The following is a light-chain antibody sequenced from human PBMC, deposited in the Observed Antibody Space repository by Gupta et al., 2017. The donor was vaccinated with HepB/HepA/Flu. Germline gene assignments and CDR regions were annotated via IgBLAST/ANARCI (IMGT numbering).Light chain of an antibody. CDR3: CSYAGSSTFGVV. CDR2: EVS. Sequence: QSALTQPASVSGSPGQSITISCTGTSSDVGSYNLVSWYQQHPGKAPKLMIYEVSKRPSGVSNRFSGSKSGNTVSLTISGLQAEDEADYYCCSYAGSSTFGVVFGGGTKLTVL. J-gene: IGLJ2*01. V-gene: IGLV2-23*02. CDR1: SSDVGSYNL.